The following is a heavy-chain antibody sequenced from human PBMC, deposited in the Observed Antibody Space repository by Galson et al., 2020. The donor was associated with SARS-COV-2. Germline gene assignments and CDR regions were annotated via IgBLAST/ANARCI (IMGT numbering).Heavy chain of an antibody. CDR3: ATSSYMIVVIYAFAF. D-gene: IGHD3-22*01. CDR1: GYTLTEVP. J-gene: IGHJ3*01. CDR2: FDPEDGET. Sequence: ASVKVSCKVSGYTLTEVPIHWVRQAPGKGLEWMGSFDPEDGETIYAQKFQGRVTMTEDASTDTAYMELSSLRSEDTAVYYCATSSYMIVVIYAFAFWGHGTMVTVSS. V-gene: IGHV1-24*01.